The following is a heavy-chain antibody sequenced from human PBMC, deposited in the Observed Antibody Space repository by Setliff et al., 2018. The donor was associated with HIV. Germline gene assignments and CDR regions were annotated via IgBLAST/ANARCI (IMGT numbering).Heavy chain of an antibody. CDR3: ARGAPMVRD. V-gene: IGHV4-59*01. CDR2: FYYSGST. CDR1: GGSISSYY. D-gene: IGHD3-10*01. J-gene: IGHJ4*02. Sequence: PSETLSLTCTISGGSISSYYWSWIRQPPGEGLEWIGYFYYSGSTNYNPSLKSRVTISVDTSKNQVSLKLSSVTAADTAVYYCARGAPMVRDWGQGTLVTVSS.